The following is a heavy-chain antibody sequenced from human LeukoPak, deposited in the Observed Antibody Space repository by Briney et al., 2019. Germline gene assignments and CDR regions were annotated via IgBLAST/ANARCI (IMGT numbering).Heavy chain of an antibody. CDR2: ISGSGGST. J-gene: IGHJ6*02. Sequence: PGGSLRLSCAASGFTFSSYAMSWVRQAPGKGLEWVSAISGSGGSTYYADSVKGRFTISRDNSKNTLYLQMNSLRAEDTAVYYCAKGLEGGYYYYGMDVWGQGTTVTVSS. CDR3: AKGLEGGYYYYGMDV. V-gene: IGHV3-23*01. CDR1: GFTFSSYA. D-gene: IGHD3-16*01.